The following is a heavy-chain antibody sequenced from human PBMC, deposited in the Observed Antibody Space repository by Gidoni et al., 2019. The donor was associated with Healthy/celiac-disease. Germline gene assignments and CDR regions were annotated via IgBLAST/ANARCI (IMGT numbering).Heavy chain of an antibody. V-gene: IGHV4-34*01. D-gene: IGHD3-10*01. CDR1: GGSFSGYY. CDR2: INHSGST. CDR3: ARLSLWFGELSWFDP. Sequence: QVQLQQWGAGLLKPSETLSLTCAVYGGSFSGYYWSWIRQPPGKGLELIGEINHSGSTNYNPSLKSRVTISVDTSKNQFSLKLSSVTAADTAVYYCARLSLWFGELSWFDPWGQGTLVTVSS. J-gene: IGHJ5*02.